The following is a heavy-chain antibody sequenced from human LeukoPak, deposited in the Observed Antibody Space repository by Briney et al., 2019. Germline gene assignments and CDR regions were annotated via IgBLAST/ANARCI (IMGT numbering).Heavy chain of an antibody. V-gene: IGHV4-4*07. CDR3: GRGDDYGVLHY. CDR1: GGSISIYY. J-gene: IGHJ4*02. CDR2: IYTSGST. D-gene: IGHD4-17*01. Sequence: SETLSLTCTVSGGSISIYYWSWIRQPAGEGLEWIGRIYTSGSTNYNPSLKSRVTMSVNTSKNQFSLKLGSVTGADSAGFYCGRGDDYGVLHYWGGGRLLAVSS.